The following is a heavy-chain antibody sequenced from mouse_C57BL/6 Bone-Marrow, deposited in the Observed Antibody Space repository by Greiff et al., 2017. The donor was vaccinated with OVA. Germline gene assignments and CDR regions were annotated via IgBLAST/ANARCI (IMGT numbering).Heavy chain of an antibody. Sequence: EVQLQESGPGLVKPSQSLSLTCSVTGYSITSGYYWNWIRQFPGNKLEWMGYISYDGSNNYNPSLKNRISITRDTSKNQFFLKLNSLTTEDTANDYCAKHDGVARYFDVWGTGTTVTVSS. CDR2: ISYDGSN. D-gene: IGHD1-1*01. CDR3: AKHDGVARYFDV. J-gene: IGHJ1*03. CDR1: GYSITSGYY. V-gene: IGHV3-6*01.